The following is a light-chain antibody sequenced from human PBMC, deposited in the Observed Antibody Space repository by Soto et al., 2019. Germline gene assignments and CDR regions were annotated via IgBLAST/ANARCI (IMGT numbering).Light chain of an antibody. CDR1: QKIGTY. V-gene: IGKV1-39*01. Sequence: DIQMTQSPSSLTASVRDRVTITCRASQKIGTYLNWYQQKPGKAPKLLIYAASSLQSGVPSRFSGSGSETDFTLTISSLQPEDFATYYCQQSYTTPFTFGPGTKVDIK. CDR3: QQSYTTPFT. CDR2: AAS. J-gene: IGKJ3*01.